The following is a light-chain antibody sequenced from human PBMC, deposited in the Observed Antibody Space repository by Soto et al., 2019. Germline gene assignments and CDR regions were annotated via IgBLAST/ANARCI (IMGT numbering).Light chain of an antibody. Sequence: QSVLTQPPSASGTPGQRVTISCSGSSTNIGSNSVYWYQQLPGTDPKLLIYRNNHRPSWVPDRFSGSKSGTSASLAISGLRSDDEADYYCAAWYESLSAHVFGTGTKLTVL. CDR3: AAWYESLSAHV. CDR1: STNIGSNS. CDR2: RNN. J-gene: IGLJ1*01. V-gene: IGLV1-47*01.